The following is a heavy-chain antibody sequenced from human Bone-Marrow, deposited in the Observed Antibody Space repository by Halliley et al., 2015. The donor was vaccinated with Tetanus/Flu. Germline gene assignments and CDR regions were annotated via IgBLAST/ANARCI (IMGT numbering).Heavy chain of an antibody. Sequence: SLRLSCAASGFTFSDFYMTWIRQAPGKGLEWVSFISSRSGHSNYADSVKGRFTVSRDNARNSLFLQMNSLRAEDTALYYCARSSAGGEDIWGQGTMVPVSS. J-gene: IGHJ3*02. CDR1: GFTFSDFY. V-gene: IGHV3-11*06. D-gene: IGHD2-21*01. CDR3: ARSSAGGEDI. CDR2: ISSRSGHS.